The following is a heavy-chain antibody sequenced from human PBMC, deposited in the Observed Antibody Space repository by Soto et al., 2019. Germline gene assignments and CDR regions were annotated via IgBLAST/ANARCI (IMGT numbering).Heavy chain of an antibody. CDR3: AKVLSSGSYSGAREY. J-gene: IGHJ4*02. CDR2: ISASGGST. V-gene: IGHV3-23*01. D-gene: IGHD1-26*01. CDR1: GLTFSSYA. Sequence: SMRLSCAASGLTFSSYAMTWVSQDPGKGLEWASAISASGGSTYADSVKGRFTISRDNSKNTLYLQMNSLRVEDTAVYYCAKVLSSGSYSGAREYWGQGALVTVSS.